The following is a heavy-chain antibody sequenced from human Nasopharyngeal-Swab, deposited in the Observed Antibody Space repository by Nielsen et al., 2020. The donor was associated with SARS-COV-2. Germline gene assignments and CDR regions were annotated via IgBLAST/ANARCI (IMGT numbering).Heavy chain of an antibody. V-gene: IGHV3-11*01. CDR3: ARDWESRITIFGVVIKRAFDI. D-gene: IGHD3-3*01. CDR1: GFTFSDYY. J-gene: IGHJ3*02. Sequence: GGSLRLSCAASGFTFSDYYMSWIRQAPGKGLEWVSYISSSGSTIYYADSVKGRFTISRDNAKNSLYLQMNSLRAEDTAVYYCARDWESRITIFGVVIKRAFDIWGQGTMVTVSS. CDR2: ISSSGSTI.